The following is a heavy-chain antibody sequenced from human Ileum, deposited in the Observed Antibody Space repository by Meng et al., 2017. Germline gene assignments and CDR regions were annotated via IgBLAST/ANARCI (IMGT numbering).Heavy chain of an antibody. CDR1: GDSVTSSYW. V-gene: IGHV4-4*02. J-gene: IGHJ4*02. Sequence: QVQLQESGPGLVEPSGTLSLTCAVSGDSVTSSYWWSWVRQPPGKGLEWIGEINHNGNTNYKPSLKSRVTISVDTSKKQFSLRLTSVTAADTAVYYCASARYDNWGQGTLVTVSS. CDR3: ASARYDN. CDR2: INHNGNT.